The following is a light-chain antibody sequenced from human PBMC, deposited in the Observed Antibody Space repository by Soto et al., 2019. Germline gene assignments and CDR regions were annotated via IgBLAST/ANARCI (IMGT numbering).Light chain of an antibody. Sequence: QSALTQPASVSGSPAQSITISCTGTSSDVGAYNYVSWYQQHPGKAPKLMIYEVSNRPSGVSNRFSGSKSGNTASLTISGLQAEDEGDYYCSSYTSGSTWVFGGGTKVTVL. CDR1: SSDVGAYNY. V-gene: IGLV2-14*01. CDR2: EVS. CDR3: SSYTSGSTWV. J-gene: IGLJ3*02.